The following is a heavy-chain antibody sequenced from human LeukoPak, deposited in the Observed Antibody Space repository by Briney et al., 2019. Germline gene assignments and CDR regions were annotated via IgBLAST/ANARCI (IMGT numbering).Heavy chain of an antibody. V-gene: IGHV3-30*18. CDR1: GFSFKDYN. CDR2: ITYDGSNK. J-gene: IGHJ4*02. Sequence: GGSLRLSCAASGFSFKDYNMHWVRQAPGKGLEWVAVITYDGSNKYYTDSVKGRFTISRDNSKSTLYLQMNSLRAEDTAVYYCAKVRWDNSGWYYLNYWGQGTLVTVSS. CDR3: AKVRWDNSGWYYLNY. D-gene: IGHD6-19*01.